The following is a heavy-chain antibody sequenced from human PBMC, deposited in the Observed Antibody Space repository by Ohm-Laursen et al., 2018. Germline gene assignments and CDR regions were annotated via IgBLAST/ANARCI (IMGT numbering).Heavy chain of an antibody. D-gene: IGHD6-13*01. CDR3: ARDSGLAAADN. CDR1: GGSISSYY. CDR2: IYYSGST. Sequence: GTLSLTCSVSGGSISSYYWSWIRQPPGKGLEWIGYIYYSGSTNYNPSLKSRVTISVDTSKNQLSVKLSSVTAADTAVYYCARDSGLAAADNWGQGTLVTVSS. V-gene: IGHV4-59*01. J-gene: IGHJ4*02.